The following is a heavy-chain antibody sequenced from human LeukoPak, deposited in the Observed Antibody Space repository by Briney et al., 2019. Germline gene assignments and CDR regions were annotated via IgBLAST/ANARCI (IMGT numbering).Heavy chain of an antibody. CDR2: ITSDGSRT. V-gene: IGHV3-74*01. Sequence: GGSLRLSCAASEFTVSSNYMSWVRQAPGKGLVWVSGITSDGSRTTCADSVRGRFTISRDNAKNTLSLQMDSLRVEDTAVYYCVREGATAALDIWGQGTMVTVSS. CDR1: EFTVSSNY. J-gene: IGHJ3*02. CDR3: VREGATAALDI. D-gene: IGHD5-24*01.